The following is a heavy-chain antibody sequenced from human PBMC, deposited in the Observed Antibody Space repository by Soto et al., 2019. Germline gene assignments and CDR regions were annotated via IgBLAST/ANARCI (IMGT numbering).Heavy chain of an antibody. CDR2: ISSSGSTI. V-gene: IGHV3-48*03. CDR1: GFTFSSYE. D-gene: IGHD2-21*02. Sequence: EVQLVESGGGLVQPGGSLRLSCAASGFTFSSYEMNWVRQAPGKGLEWVSYISSSGSTIYYADSVKGRFTISRDNAKNSLYLQMNSLRAEDTAVYYCARGAHCGGDCYDYFDYWGQGTLVTVSS. CDR3: ARGAHCGGDCYDYFDY. J-gene: IGHJ4*02.